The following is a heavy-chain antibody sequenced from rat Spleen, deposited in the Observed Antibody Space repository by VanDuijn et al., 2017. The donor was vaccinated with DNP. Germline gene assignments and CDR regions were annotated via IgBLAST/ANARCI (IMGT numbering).Heavy chain of an antibody. J-gene: IGHJ4*01. CDR3: ASYYYDGYYAMDA. Sequence: EVQLQESGPGLVKPSQSLSLTCSVTGYSITSSYRWNWIRKFPGNKMEWIGYISYSGTTNYNPSLKSRISITRYTSKNQFFLQLNSVTSEDTAKYYCASYYYDGYYAMDAWGQGTSVTVSS. CDR1: GYSITSSY. CDR2: ISYSGTT. V-gene: IGHV3-1*01. D-gene: IGHD1-12*02.